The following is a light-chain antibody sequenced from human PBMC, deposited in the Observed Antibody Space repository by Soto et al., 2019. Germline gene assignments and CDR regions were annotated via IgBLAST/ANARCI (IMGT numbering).Light chain of an antibody. CDR3: QQFNSYWWT. J-gene: IGKJ1*01. CDR2: KAS. V-gene: IGKV1-5*03. Sequence: DIQMTQSPSTLSASVGERVTITCRASQSVSHFLAWYQQKPGKAPKLLIYKASTLEGGVPARFSGSGSGTEFTLTISSLQPDDFGTYYCQQFNSYWWTFGQGTKVDI. CDR1: QSVSHF.